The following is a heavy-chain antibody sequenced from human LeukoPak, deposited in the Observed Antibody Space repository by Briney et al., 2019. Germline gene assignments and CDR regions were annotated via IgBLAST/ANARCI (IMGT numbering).Heavy chain of an antibody. CDR1: GFTSSSYS. V-gene: IGHV3-21*01. J-gene: IGHJ4*02. CDR3: ARHVVAVGFDY. D-gene: IGHD3-22*01. Sequence: GGSLRLSCAASGFTSSSYSMNWVRQAPGKGLEWVSSISSSSSYIYSADSVKGRFTISRDNAKNSLYLQMNSLRVEDTAVYYCARHVVAVGFDYWGQGTLVTVSS. CDR2: ISSSSSYI.